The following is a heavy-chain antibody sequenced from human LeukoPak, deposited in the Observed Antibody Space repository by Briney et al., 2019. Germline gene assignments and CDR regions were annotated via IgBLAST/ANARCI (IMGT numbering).Heavy chain of an antibody. CDR1: GFTFTSHG. D-gene: IGHD6-19*01. V-gene: IGHV3-30-3*01. CDR2: VSDNGSRK. J-gene: IGHJ4*02. Sequence: GGSPRLSCAASGFTFTSHGVHWVRQAPRTGLEWVAFVSDNGSRKYYADSVKGRFTISRDNSKTTVYLQMDTLRTEDTAVYYCARDLSGGWCSDYWGRGTLVTVSS. CDR3: ARDLSGGWCSDY.